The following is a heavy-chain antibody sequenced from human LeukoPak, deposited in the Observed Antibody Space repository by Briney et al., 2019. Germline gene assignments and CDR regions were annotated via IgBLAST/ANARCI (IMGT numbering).Heavy chain of an antibody. V-gene: IGHV3-23*01. CDR2: LSGSGGST. D-gene: IGHD3-10*01. Sequence: GGSLRLSCAASGFTFSGYAMSWACQAPGKGLEWVSSLSGSGGSTDYADPVKGRFTISRDNSKNTLYLQMNSLRAEDTAVYYCAKEKNTMVRGVIIPPPPFDPWGQGTLVTVSS. CDR3: AKEKNTMVRGVIIPPPPFDP. J-gene: IGHJ5*02. CDR1: GFTFSGYA.